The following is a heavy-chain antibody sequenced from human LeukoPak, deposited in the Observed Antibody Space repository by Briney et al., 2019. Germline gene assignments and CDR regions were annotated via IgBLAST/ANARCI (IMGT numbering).Heavy chain of an antibody. D-gene: IGHD3-10*02. J-gene: IGHJ4*02. V-gene: IGHV3-74*01. CDR3: ASMWRGGVRGVLPGTDY. CDR2: INSDGSST. CDR1: GFTFSSYW. Sequence: GGSLRLSCAASGFTFSSYWMHWVRQAPGKGLVWVSRINSDGSSTSYADSVKGRFTISRDNAKDTLYLQMNSLRAEDTAVYYCASMWRGGVRGVLPGTDYWGQGTLVTVSS.